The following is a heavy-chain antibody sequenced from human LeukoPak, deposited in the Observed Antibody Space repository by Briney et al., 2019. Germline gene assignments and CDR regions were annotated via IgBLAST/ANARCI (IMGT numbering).Heavy chain of an antibody. CDR1: GFTFSDYY. J-gene: IGHJ4*02. Sequence: GGSLRLSCAASGFTFSDYYMSWIRQAPGKGLEWVSYISGSASTIYYADSVKGRFTISRDNSKNTLYLQMNSLRAEDTAVYYCAKEFSSNTVPGYWGQGTLVTVSS. V-gene: IGHV3-11*04. CDR3: AKEFSSNTVPGY. D-gene: IGHD4-11*01. CDR2: ISGSASTI.